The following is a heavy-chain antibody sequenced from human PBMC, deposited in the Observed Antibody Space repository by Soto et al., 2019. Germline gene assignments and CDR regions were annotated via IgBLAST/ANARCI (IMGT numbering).Heavy chain of an antibody. V-gene: IGHV4-34*01. CDR1: GGSFSGYY. D-gene: IGHD3-10*01. Sequence: PSETLSLTCAVYGGSFSGYYWSWIRQPPGKGLEWIGEINHSGSTNYNPSLKSRVTISVDTSKNQFSLKLSSVTAADTAVYYCARVSSSMVRGVIITYYYYGMDVWGQGTTVTVSS. J-gene: IGHJ6*02. CDR2: INHSGST. CDR3: ARVSSSMVRGVIITYYYYGMDV.